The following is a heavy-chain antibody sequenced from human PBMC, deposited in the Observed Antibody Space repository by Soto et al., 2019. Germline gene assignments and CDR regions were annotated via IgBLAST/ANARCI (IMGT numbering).Heavy chain of an antibody. Sequence: GSLRLSCAASGFTFSSYSMNWIRQPPGKGLEWIGEINHSGSTNYNPSLKSRVTISVDTSKNQFSLKLSSVTAADTAVYYCARRVDCSGGSCYNGIDYWGQGTLVTVSS. CDR3: ARRVDCSGGSCYNGIDY. V-gene: IGHV4-34*01. D-gene: IGHD2-15*01. J-gene: IGHJ4*02. CDR2: INHSGST. CDR1: GFTFSSYS.